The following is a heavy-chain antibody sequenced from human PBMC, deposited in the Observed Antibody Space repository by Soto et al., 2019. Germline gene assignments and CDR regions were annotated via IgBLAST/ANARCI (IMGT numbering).Heavy chain of an antibody. Sequence: EVQLLESGGGLVQPGGSLRLSCAASGFTFSSYGMSWVSQAPGKGLDWVSSISGSGGSTYYADSVKGRFSISRDNSQNTLYLQMNSLRAEDTAVYYCAKVKEVGASTLFDYWGQGTLLTVSS. CDR2: ISGSGGST. CDR3: AKVKEVGASTLFDY. J-gene: IGHJ4*02. CDR1: GFTFSSYG. V-gene: IGHV3-23*01. D-gene: IGHD1-26*01.